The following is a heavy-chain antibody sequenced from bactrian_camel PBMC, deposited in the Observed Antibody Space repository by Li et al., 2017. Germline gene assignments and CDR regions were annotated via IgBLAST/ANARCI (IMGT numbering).Heavy chain of an antibody. CDR2: INSGSGGT. CDR1: GFTFSNYV. V-gene: IGHV3S42*01. D-gene: IGHD2*01. CDR3: ATTPAPWSKKADFTY. Sequence: VQLVESGGDSVQPGGSLRLSCAASGFTFSNYVMSWVRLTPGKGLEWISGINSGSGGTSYADSVKGRFTISRDNAGNTLYLQMNSLKIEDTAVYYCATTPAPWSKKADFTYWGQGTQV. J-gene: IGHJ6*01.